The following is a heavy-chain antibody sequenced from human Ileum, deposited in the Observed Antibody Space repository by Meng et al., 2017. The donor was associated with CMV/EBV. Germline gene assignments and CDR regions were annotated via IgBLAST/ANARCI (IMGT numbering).Heavy chain of an antibody. CDR1: GGSFSGYY. J-gene: IGHJ4*02. V-gene: IGHV4-34*01. CDR3: ARYCSSTTCYRPG. D-gene: IGHD2-2*02. Sequence: SETLSLTCAVYGGSFSGYYWSWIRQPPGKGLEWIGEINHSGSTNYNPSLKSRVTISVDTSKNQFSLKLSSVTAADTAVYYCARYCSSTTCYRPGWGQGTLVTVSS. CDR2: INHSGST.